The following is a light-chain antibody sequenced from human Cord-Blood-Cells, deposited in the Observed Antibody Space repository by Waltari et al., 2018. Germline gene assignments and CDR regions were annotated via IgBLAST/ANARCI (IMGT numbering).Light chain of an antibody. CDR3: QQSYSTFSWT. J-gene: IGKJ1*01. CDR1: QSISSY. V-gene: IGKV1-39*01. CDR2: AAY. Sequence: DIQMTQSPSSLSASVGDRVTITCRASQSISSYLNWYRQKPGQAPKLLIYAAYSLQSGVPSRFSGSGSGTDFTLTISSLQPEDFATYYCQQSYSTFSWTFGQGTKVEIK.